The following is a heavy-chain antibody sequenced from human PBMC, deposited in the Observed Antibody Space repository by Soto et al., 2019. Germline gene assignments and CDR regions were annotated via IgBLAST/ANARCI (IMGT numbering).Heavy chain of an antibody. CDR3: ARDYYDILTGYYLFDY. CDR1: GYTFTSYG. CDR2: ISAYNGNT. Sequence: QVQLVQSGAEVKKPGASVKVSCKASGYTFTSYGISWVRQAPGQGLEWMGWISAYNGNTNYAQKLQGRVTMTTDTSTSTVYMELRSLRSDDTAVYYCARDYYDILTGYYLFDYWGQVTLVTVSS. V-gene: IGHV1-18*01. D-gene: IGHD3-9*01. J-gene: IGHJ4*02.